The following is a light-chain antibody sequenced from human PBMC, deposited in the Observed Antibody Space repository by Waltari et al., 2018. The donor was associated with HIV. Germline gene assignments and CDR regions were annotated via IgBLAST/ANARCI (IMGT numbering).Light chain of an antibody. CDR3: ATWDDSLSGLEVV. CDR2: RSN. V-gene: IGLV1-47*01. Sequence: QSLLTQPPSASGTPGERVTISGSGRISNIGGTSVYWYQQLPGKAPKLLIYRSNQRPSGVPDRFSGSTSGTSASLAISGLRSEDEADYYCATWDDSLSGLEVVFGGGTKLTVL. CDR1: ISNIGGTS. J-gene: IGLJ2*01.